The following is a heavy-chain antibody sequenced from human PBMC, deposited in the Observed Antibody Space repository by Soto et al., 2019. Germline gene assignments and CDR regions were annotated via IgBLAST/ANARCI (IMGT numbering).Heavy chain of an antibody. CDR3: ARVADYYDSSGYLPVVD. D-gene: IGHD3-22*01. CDR1: GFSFSNDN. J-gene: IGHJ4*02. V-gene: IGHV3-21*01. CDR2: IISSGSFI. Sequence: EVQLVESGGGLVKPGGSPTLSCAASGFSFSNDNMNWIRQAPGKGLEWVSSIISSGSFIYYADSVKGRFTISRDNAKNSLYLQMNSLRAEDTALYYCARVADYYDSSGYLPVVDWGQGTLVTVSS.